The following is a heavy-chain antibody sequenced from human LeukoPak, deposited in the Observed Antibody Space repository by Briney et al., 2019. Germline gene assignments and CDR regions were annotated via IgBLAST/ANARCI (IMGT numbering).Heavy chain of an antibody. Sequence: PSETLSLTCAAYGWSFSGYYWSWIRQPPGKGLEWIGDINHSGSTNYNPALKSRGTISVDTSNNQFSLQLSSVTAEDTAVYYCARVFSVGVTHGSGSQQPLIESNYYGMDVWGQGTTVTVSS. CDR2: INHSGST. CDR1: GWSFSGYY. CDR3: ARVFSVGVTHGSGSQQPLIESNYYGMDV. J-gene: IGHJ6*02. D-gene: IGHD3-10*01. V-gene: IGHV4-34*01.